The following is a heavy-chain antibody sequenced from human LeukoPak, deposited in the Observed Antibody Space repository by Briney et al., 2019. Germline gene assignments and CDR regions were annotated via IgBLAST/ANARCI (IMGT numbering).Heavy chain of an antibody. CDR2: ISSSGSTI. D-gene: IGHD5-12*01. J-gene: IGHJ6*02. CDR3: AREDSGYDLGRYYYGMDV. Sequence: PGGSLRLSCAASGFTFSDYYMSWIRQAPGKGLEWVSYISSSGSTIYYADSVKGRFTISRDNAKNPLYLQMNSLRAEDTAVYYCAREDSGYDLGRYYYGMDVWGQGTTVTVSS. V-gene: IGHV3-11*01. CDR1: GFTFSDYY.